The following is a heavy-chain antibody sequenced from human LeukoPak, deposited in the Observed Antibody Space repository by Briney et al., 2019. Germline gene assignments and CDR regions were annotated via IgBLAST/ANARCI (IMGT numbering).Heavy chain of an antibody. CDR3: ASGNYGDYVPGWDH. CDR2: IYYSGST. CDR1: GGSIGSYY. Sequence: SETLSLTCTVSGGSIGSYYWSWIRQPPGKGLEWIGYIYYSGSTNYNPSLKSRVTISVDTSKNQFSLKLSSVTAADTAVYYCASGNYGDYVPGWDHWGQGTLVTVSS. V-gene: IGHV4-59*08. J-gene: IGHJ4*02. D-gene: IGHD4-17*01.